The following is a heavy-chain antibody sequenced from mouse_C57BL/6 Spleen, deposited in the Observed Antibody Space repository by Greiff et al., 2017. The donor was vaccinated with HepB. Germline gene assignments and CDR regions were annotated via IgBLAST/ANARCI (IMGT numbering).Heavy chain of an antibody. D-gene: IGHD2-1*01. CDR1: GFTFSSYG. CDR2: ISSGGSYT. Sequence: DVQLVESGGDLVKPGGSLKLSCAASGFTFSSYGMSWVRQTPDKRLEWVATISSGGSYTYYPDSVKGRFTISRDNAKNTLYLQMSSLKSEDTAMYYCARQDYGNFDYWGQGTTLTVSS. J-gene: IGHJ2*01. V-gene: IGHV5-6*01. CDR3: ARQDYGNFDY.